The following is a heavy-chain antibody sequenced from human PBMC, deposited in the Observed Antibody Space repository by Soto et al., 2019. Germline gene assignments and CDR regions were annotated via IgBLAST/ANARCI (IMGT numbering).Heavy chain of an antibody. J-gene: IGHJ2*01. CDR3: ARHDRGYDILTCTGVFDL. V-gene: IGHV4-39*01. CDR2: IYYSGST. Sequence: QLQLQESGPGLVKPSETLSLTCTVSGGSISSSSYYWGWIRQPPGKGLEWIGSIYYSGSTYYNPSLKCRVTISVDRSKNQFSLKLSSVTAADTAVYYCARHDRGYDILTCTGVFDLWGRGTLVTVSS. D-gene: IGHD3-9*01. CDR1: GGSISSSSYY.